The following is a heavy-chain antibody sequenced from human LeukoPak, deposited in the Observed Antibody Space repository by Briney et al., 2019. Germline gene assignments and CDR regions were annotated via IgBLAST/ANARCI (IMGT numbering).Heavy chain of an antibody. D-gene: IGHD3-22*01. V-gene: IGHV3-11*04. J-gene: IGHJ6*03. CDR2: ISSSGSTI. CDR1: GFTFSDYY. CDR3: ARDGVYDSSGYYVYYYYYMDV. Sequence: GGSLRLSCAASGFTFSDYYMSWVRQAPGKGLEWVSYISSSGSTIYYADSVKGRFTISRDNAKNSLYLQMNSLRAEDTAVYYCARDGVYDSSGYYVYYYYYMDVWGKGTTVTVSS.